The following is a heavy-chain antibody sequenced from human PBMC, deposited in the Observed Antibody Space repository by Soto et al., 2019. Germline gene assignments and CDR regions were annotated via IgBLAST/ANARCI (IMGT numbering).Heavy chain of an antibody. J-gene: IGHJ4*02. CDR3: ARGHRLRYFDWLYWGYYFDY. D-gene: IGHD3-9*01. V-gene: IGHV4-34*01. CDR2: INHSGST. Sequence: QVQLQQWGAGLLKPSETLSLTCAVYGGSFSGYYWSWIRQPPGKGLEWIGEINHSGSTNYNPSLKSRVTISVDTSKNQFSLKLSSVTAADTAVYYCARGHRLRYFDWLYWGYYFDYWGQGTLVTVSS. CDR1: GGSFSGYY.